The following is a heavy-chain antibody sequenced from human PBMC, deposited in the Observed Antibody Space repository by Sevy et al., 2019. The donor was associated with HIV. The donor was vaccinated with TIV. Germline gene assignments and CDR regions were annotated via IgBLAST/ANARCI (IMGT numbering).Heavy chain of an antibody. CDR2: ISWNSGRI. J-gene: IGHJ4*02. CDR1: GFTFEDYA. D-gene: IGHD3-22*01. CDR3: AKDSYYDSSGYFDA. V-gene: IGHV3-9*01. Sequence: GGSLRLSCAASGFTFEDYALHWVRQVPGKGLEWVSGISWNSGRIGYADSVKGRFTISRDNAKNSLYLQMNSLRAEDTAFSYCAKDSYYDSSGYFDAWGQGTLVTVSS.